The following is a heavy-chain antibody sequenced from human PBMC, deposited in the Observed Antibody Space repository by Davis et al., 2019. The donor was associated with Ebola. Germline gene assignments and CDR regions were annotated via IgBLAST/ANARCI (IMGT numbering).Heavy chain of an antibody. CDR1: GFTFSSYG. D-gene: IGHD3-3*01. Sequence: GESLKISCAASGFTFSSYGMHWVRQAPGKGLEWVAVISYDGSNKYYADSVKGRFTISRDTSKNTLYLQMNSLRAEDTAVYYCANDFWGGYPPYYYYYMDVWGKGTTVTVSS. CDR2: ISYDGSNK. CDR3: ANDFWGGYPPYYYYYMDV. J-gene: IGHJ6*03. V-gene: IGHV3-30*18.